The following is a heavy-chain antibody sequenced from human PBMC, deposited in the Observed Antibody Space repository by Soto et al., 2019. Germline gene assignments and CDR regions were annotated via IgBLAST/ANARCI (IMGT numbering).Heavy chain of an antibody. D-gene: IGHD2-2*01. CDR3: AREQGYCSSTSCYANWFDP. Sequence: QVQLVQSGAEVKKPGASVKVSCKASGCTFTSYYMHWVRQAPGQGLEWMGIINPSGGSTSYAQKFQGRVTMTRDTSTSTVYMELSRLRSDDTAVYYCAREQGYCSSTSCYANWFDPWGQGTLVTVSS. V-gene: IGHV1-46*01. J-gene: IGHJ5*02. CDR1: GCTFTSYY. CDR2: INPSGGST.